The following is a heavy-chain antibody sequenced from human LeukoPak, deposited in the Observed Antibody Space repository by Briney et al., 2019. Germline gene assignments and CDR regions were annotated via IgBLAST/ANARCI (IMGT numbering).Heavy chain of an antibody. J-gene: IGHJ4*02. D-gene: IGHD6-19*01. Sequence: PSETLSLTCTVSGGSISSYYWSWIRQPPGKGLEWIGYIYYSGSTNYNPSLKSRVTISVDTSKNQFSLKLSSVTAADTAVYYCARVASRGWDYYFDYWGQGTLVTVSS. CDR2: IYYSGST. V-gene: IGHV4-59*01. CDR1: GGSISSYY. CDR3: ARVASRGWDYYFDY.